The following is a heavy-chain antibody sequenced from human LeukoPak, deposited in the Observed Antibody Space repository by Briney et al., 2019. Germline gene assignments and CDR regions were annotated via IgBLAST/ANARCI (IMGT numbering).Heavy chain of an antibody. CDR2: INHSGST. D-gene: IGHD4-17*01. J-gene: IGHJ4*02. CDR1: GGSFSGYY. V-gene: IGHV4-34*01. Sequence: PSETPSLTCAVYGGSFSGYYWSWIRQPPGKGLEWIGEINHSGSTNYNPSLKSRVTISVDTSKNQFSLKLSSVTAADTAVYYCARGLDGDYGGVDYWGQGTLVTVSS. CDR3: ARGLDGDYGGVDY.